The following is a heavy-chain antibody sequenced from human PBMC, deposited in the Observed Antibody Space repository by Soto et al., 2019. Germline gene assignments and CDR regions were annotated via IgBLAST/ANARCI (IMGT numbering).Heavy chain of an antibody. D-gene: IGHD3-9*01. V-gene: IGHV3-21*01. J-gene: IGHJ4*02. CDR1: GFTFSSYS. CDR2: ISSSSSYI. CDR3: ARDERMLDVLRYFDWSPTGY. Sequence: GGSLRLSCAASGFTFSSYSMNWVRQAPGKGLEWVSSISSSSSYIYYADSVKGRFTISRDNAKNSLYLQMNSLRAEDTAVYYCARDERMLDVLRYFDWSPTGYWGQGTLVTVSS.